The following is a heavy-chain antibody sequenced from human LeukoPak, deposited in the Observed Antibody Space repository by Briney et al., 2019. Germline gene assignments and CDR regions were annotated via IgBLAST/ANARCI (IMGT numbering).Heavy chain of an antibody. J-gene: IGHJ5*02. V-gene: IGHV1-46*01. Sequence: GASVTVSCKASGYTFTSYYMHWVRQAPGQGLEWMGIINPSGGSTSYAQKFQGRVTMTRDMSTSTVYMELSSVRSEDTAVYYCARALGYCSSTSCYNDKPTNNWFDPWGQGTLVTVSS. D-gene: IGHD2-2*02. CDR1: GYTFTSYY. CDR2: INPSGGST. CDR3: ARALGYCSSTSCYNDKPTNNWFDP.